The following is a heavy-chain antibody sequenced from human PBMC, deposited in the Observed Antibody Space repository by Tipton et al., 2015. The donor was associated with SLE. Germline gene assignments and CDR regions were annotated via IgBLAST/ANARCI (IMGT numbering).Heavy chain of an antibody. Sequence: LRLSCAVYGGSFSGYYWSWIRQPPGKGLEWIGYIYYSGSTNYNPSLKSRVTISVDTSKNQFSLKLSSVTAADTAVYYCARGWGSGSRFDYWGQGTLVTVSS. V-gene: IGHV4-59*01. CDR3: ARGWGSGSRFDY. CDR1: GGSFSGYY. J-gene: IGHJ4*02. D-gene: IGHD3-22*01. CDR2: IYYSGST.